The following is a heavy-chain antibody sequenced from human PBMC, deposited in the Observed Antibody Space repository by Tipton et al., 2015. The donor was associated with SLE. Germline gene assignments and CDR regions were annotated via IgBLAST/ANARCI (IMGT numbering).Heavy chain of an antibody. D-gene: IGHD5-18*01. CDR1: GGSISSYY. CDR2: IYYSGST. V-gene: IGHV4-59*01. J-gene: IGHJ6*02. CDR3: ARISVDTTMAQRVDYGMDV. Sequence: TLSLTCTVSGGSISSYYWSWIRQPPGKGLEWIGYIYYSGSTNYNPSLKSRVTISVDTSKNQFSLKLTSVTAADTAVYYCARISVDTTMAQRVDYGMDVWGQGTTVIVSS.